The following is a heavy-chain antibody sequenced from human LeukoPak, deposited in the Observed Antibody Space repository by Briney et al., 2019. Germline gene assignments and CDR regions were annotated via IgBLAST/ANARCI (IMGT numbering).Heavy chain of an antibody. V-gene: IGHV3-23*01. CDR2: ISGSGIT. J-gene: IGHJ4*02. CDR1: GFTFSSYA. D-gene: IGHD1-1*01. Sequence: GGSLRLSCAASGFTFSSYAMTWVRQAPGKGLEWVSAISGSGITYYADSVKGRFTISRGNSKNTLYLQMDSLRAEDTAVYYCAKTTGYYDYWGQGTLVTVSS. CDR3: AKTTGYYDY.